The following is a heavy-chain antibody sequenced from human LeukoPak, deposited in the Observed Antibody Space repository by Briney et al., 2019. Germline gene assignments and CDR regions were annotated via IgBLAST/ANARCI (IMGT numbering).Heavy chain of an antibody. J-gene: IGHJ4*02. V-gene: IGHV3-48*02. CDR3: ASDQRYAFDY. Sequence: GGSLRLSCATSGFSFTDYPMNWVRQAPGKGLEWVSNIRTSAEGANYAYYADSVKGRVTISRDDAKNTLHLHMNSLRDDDTAVYYCASDQRYAFDYWGQGILVTVSS. CDR1: GFSFTDYP. D-gene: IGHD3-9*01. CDR2: IRTSAEGANYA.